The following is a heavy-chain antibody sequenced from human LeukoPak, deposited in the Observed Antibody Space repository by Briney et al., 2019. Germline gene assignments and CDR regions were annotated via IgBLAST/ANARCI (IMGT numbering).Heavy chain of an antibody. D-gene: IGHD3-10*01. J-gene: IGHJ6*02. CDR2: IIPIFGTA. CDR3: AREEAYYCSGGPLYYYYGMDV. V-gene: IGHV1-69*13. CDR1: GGTFSSYS. Sequence: GASVKVSCKASGGTFSSYSISWVRQAPGQGLEWMGGIIPIFGTANYAQKFQGRVTITADESTSTAYMELSSLRSEDTAVYYCAREEAYYCSGGPLYYYYGMDVWGQGTKVTVSS.